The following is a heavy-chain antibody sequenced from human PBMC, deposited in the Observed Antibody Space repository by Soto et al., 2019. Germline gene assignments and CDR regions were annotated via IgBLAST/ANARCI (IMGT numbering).Heavy chain of an antibody. Sequence: GGSLRLSCAASGFTFSDYYMSWIRQAPGKGLEWVSYISSSSSYTNYADSVKGRFTISRDNAKNSLYLQMNSLRAEDTAVYYCARYMGGAMIVATDAFDIWGQGTMVTVSS. CDR1: GFTFSDYY. J-gene: IGHJ3*02. CDR2: ISSSSSYT. D-gene: IGHD3-22*01. V-gene: IGHV3-11*06. CDR3: ARYMGGAMIVATDAFDI.